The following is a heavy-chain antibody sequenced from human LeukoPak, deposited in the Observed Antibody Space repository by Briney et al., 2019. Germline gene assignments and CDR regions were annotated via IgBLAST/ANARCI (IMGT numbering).Heavy chain of an antibody. Sequence: PGGSLRLSCADSGFTFSSYSMNWVRQAPGKGVEWVSSISSSSSYIYYADSVKGRFTVSRDNAKNSLYLQMNSLRAEDTAVYYCARSLLYDSPDVWGKGTTVTVSS. CDR2: ISSSSSYI. CDR3: ARSLLYDSPDV. J-gene: IGHJ6*04. D-gene: IGHD3-3*01. CDR1: GFTFSSYS. V-gene: IGHV3-21*01.